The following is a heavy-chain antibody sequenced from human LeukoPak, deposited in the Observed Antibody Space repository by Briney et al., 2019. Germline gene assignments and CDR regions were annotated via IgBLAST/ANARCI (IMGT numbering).Heavy chain of an antibody. CDR3: ARRGIAAAGTPFWFDP. V-gene: IGHV1-18*01. Sequence: ASVKVSCKASGYTFTSYGISWVRQASGQGLEWMGWISAYNGNTNYAQKLQGRVTMTTDTSTSTAYMELRSLRSDDTAVYYCARRGIAAAGTPFWFDPWGQGTLVTVSS. D-gene: IGHD6-13*01. J-gene: IGHJ5*02. CDR1: GYTFTSYG. CDR2: ISAYNGNT.